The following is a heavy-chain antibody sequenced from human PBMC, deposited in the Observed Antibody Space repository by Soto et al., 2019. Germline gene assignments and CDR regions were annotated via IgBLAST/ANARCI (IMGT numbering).Heavy chain of an antibody. D-gene: IGHD2-2*01. CDR3: ARSIVVVPAAMCSWFDP. J-gene: IGHJ5*02. Sequence: ASGKVSCKASGYTFTSYGISWVRQAPGQGLEWMGWISAYNGNTNYAQKLQGRVTMTTDTSTSTAYMELRSLRSDDTAVYYCARSIVVVPAAMCSWFDPWGQGTLVTVSS. CDR1: GYTFTSYG. V-gene: IGHV1-18*01. CDR2: ISAYNGNT.